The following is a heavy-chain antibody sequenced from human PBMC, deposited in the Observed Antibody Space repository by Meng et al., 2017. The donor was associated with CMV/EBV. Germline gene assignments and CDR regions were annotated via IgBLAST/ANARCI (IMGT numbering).Heavy chain of an antibody. Sequence: GSLRLSCAVYGGSFSGYYWSWIRQPPGKGLEWIGEINHSGSTNYNPSLKSRVTISVDTSKNQFSLKLSSVTAADTAVYYCAKDQPYDFWSYWGQGTLVTVSS. J-gene: IGHJ4*02. CDR2: INHSGST. CDR3: AKDQPYDFWSY. CDR1: GGSFSGYY. V-gene: IGHV4-34*01. D-gene: IGHD3-3*01.